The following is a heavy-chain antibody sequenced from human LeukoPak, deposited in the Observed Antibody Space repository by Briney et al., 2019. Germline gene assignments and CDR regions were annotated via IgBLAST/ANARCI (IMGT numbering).Heavy chain of an antibody. CDR3: ARRGIQLWTNEQVDY. D-gene: IGHD5-18*01. CDR1: GFTFISYW. CDR2: IKQDGSEK. J-gene: IGHJ4*02. V-gene: IGHV3-7*01. Sequence: GGSLRLSCAASGFTFISYWLTWVRQAPGKGLEWVANIKQDGSEKYYVGSVKGRFTISRDNAKNSLYLQMNSLRAEDTAVYYCARRGIQLWTNEQVDYWGQGTLVTVSS.